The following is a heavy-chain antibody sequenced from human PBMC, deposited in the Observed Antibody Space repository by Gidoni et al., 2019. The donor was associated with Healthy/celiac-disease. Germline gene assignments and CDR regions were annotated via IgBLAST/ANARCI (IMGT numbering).Heavy chain of an antibody. V-gene: IGHV3-23*01. CDR3: AKNYGDYPRFDY. Sequence: PGKGLEWVSAISGSGGSTYYADSVKGRFTISRDNSKNTLYLQMNSLRAEDTAVYYCAKNYGDYPRFDYWGQGTLVTVSS. CDR2: ISGSGGST. D-gene: IGHD4-17*01. J-gene: IGHJ4*02.